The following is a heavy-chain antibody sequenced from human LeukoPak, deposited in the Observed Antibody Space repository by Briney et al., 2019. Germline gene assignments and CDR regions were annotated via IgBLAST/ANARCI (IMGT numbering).Heavy chain of an antibody. CDR2: IKYDGSHK. D-gene: IGHD3-22*01. J-gene: IGHJ4*02. CDR3: ASSHDSSGND. Sequence: GGSLRLSCVASGLSFSSYWMAWVRQAPGKGLEWVANIKYDGSHKYYVDSVKGRFTISRDNAKNSVYLQMNSLRVDDTAVYFCASSHDSSGNDWGQGNMVTVSS. CDR1: GLSFSSYW. V-gene: IGHV3-7*01.